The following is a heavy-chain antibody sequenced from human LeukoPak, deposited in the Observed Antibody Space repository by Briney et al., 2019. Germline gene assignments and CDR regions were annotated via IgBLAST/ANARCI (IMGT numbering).Heavy chain of an antibody. CDR3: ANLTTVVRRFGAFDI. J-gene: IGHJ3*02. V-gene: IGHV3-23*01. CDR1: GFTFSSYA. D-gene: IGHD4-23*01. Sequence: GGSLRLSCAASGFTFSSYAMSWVRQAPGKGLEWVSAISGSGGSTYYADSVKGRFTISRDNSKNTLYLQMNSLRAEDTAAYYCANLTTVVRRFGAFDIWGQGTMVTVSS. CDR2: ISGSGGST.